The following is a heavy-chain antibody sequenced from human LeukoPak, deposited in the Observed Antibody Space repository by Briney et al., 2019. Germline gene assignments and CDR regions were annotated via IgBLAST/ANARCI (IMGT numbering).Heavy chain of an antibody. D-gene: IGHD2-8*01. CDR1: GFTFSRYR. Sequence: GGSLRLSCAASGFTFSRYRMNWVRQAPGKGLEWVSSISSSSSYIYYADSVKGRFTISRDNAKNSLYLQMNSLRAEDTAVYYCARAEPGYCTNGVCYIIEGEAHQDEYFQHWGQGTLVTVSS. V-gene: IGHV3-21*01. CDR3: ARAEPGYCTNGVCYIIEGEAHQDEYFQH. J-gene: IGHJ1*01. CDR2: ISSSSSYI.